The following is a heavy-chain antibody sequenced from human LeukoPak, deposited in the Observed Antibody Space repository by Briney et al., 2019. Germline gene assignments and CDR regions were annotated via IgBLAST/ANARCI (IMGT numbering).Heavy chain of an antibody. V-gene: IGHV4-34*01. CDR3: ARRGITIFGVVMIPTAFDI. CDR1: GGSFSGYY. CDR2: INHSGST. J-gene: IGHJ3*02. D-gene: IGHD3-3*01. Sequence: SETLSLTCAVYGGSFSGYYWSLIRQPPGKGLEWIGEINHSGSTNYNPSLKSRVTISVDTSKNQFSLKLSSVTAADTAVYYCARRGITIFGVVMIPTAFDIWGQGTMVTVSS.